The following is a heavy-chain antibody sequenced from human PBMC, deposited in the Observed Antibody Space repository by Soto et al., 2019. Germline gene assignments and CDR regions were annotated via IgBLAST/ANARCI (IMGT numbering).Heavy chain of an antibody. CDR3: ARIYGDYVGYYYGMDV. Sequence: QVQLQESGPGLVKPSQTLSLTCTVSGGSISSGGYYWSWIRQHPGKGLEWIGYIYYSGSTYYNPSLKSRVTISVDTSKNQFSLKLSSVTAADTAVYYCARIYGDYVGYYYGMDVWGRGTTVTVSS. D-gene: IGHD4-17*01. V-gene: IGHV4-31*03. CDR1: GGSISSGGYY. J-gene: IGHJ6*02. CDR2: IYYSGST.